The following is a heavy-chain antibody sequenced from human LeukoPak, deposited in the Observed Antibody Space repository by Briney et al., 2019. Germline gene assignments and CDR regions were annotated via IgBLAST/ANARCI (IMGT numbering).Heavy chain of an antibody. V-gene: IGHV4-61*02. CDR3: ARVTGIVGANYYFDY. J-gene: IGHJ4*02. D-gene: IGHD1-26*01. CDR1: GGSISSGSYY. CDR2: IYTSGST. Sequence: PSQTLSLTCTASGGSISSGSYYWSWIRQPAGKGLEWIGRIYTSGSTNYNPSLKSRVTISVDTSKNQFSLKLSSVTAADTAVYYCARVTGIVGANYYFDYWGQGTLVTVSS.